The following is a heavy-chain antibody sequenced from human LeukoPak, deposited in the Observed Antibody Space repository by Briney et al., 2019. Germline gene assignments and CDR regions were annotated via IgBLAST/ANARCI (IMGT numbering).Heavy chain of an antibody. CDR1: GLTFSSYG. CDR2: ISYDGSNK. D-gene: IGHD3-9*01. V-gene: IGHV3-30*18. Sequence: PGGSLRLSCAASGLTFSSYGMHWVRQAPGKGLEWVAVISYDGSNKYYADSVKGRFTISRDNSKNTLYLQMNSLRAEDTAVYYCAKYDFDWLSILDYWGQGTLVTVSS. J-gene: IGHJ4*02. CDR3: AKYDFDWLSILDY.